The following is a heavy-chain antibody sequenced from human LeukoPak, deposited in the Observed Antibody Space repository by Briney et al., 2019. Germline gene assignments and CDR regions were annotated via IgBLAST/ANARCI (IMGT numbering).Heavy chain of an antibody. CDR2: INPRGGSP. J-gene: IGHJ4*02. Sequence: ASVKVSCKASGYNFITKYIHWVRQAPGQGLEWMGIINPRGGSPTYAQKIQDRVTMSRDMSTNTVYMALSSLRSEDTAIYYCARDEGSGSYYPQFNYWGQGTLVTVSS. V-gene: IGHV1-46*01. D-gene: IGHD3-10*01. CDR1: GYNFITKY. CDR3: ARDEGSGSYYPQFNY.